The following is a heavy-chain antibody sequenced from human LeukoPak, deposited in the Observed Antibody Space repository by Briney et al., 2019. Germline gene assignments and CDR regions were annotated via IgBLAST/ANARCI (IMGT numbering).Heavy chain of an antibody. CDR1: GFTFDDYT. CDR3: AKEGCSSTSCYSFDY. CDR2: ISWNGGDT. V-gene: IGHV3-43*01. Sequence: PGGSLRLSCAASGFTFDDYTMHWVRQAPGKGLEWVSLISWNGGDTYYADSVKGRITISRDNSKNSLYLQMNSLRTEDTALYYCAKEGCSSTSCYSFDYWGQGTLVTVSS. D-gene: IGHD2-2*01. J-gene: IGHJ4*02.